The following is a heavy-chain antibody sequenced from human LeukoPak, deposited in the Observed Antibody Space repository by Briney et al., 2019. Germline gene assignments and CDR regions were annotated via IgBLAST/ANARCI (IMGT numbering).Heavy chain of an antibody. J-gene: IGHJ6*02. D-gene: IGHD6-13*01. CDR1: GFTFSSYA. V-gene: IGHV3-53*01. CDR3: ARSSISASYYYGMDV. Sequence: PGGSLRLSCAASGFTFSSYAMSWVRQAPGKGLEWVSVIYSGGSTYYSDSVKGRFTISRDNSKNTLYLQMNSLRAEDTAVYYCARSSISASYYYGMDVWGQGTTVTVSS. CDR2: IYSGGST.